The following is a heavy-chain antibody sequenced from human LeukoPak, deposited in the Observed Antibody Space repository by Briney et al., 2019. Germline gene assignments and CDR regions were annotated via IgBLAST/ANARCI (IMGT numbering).Heavy chain of an antibody. CDR1: GFTFDDYG. Sequence: GGSLRLSCAAPGFTFDDYGMSWVRQAPGKGLEWVSGINWNGGSTGYADSVKGRFTISRDNAKNSLYLQMNSLRAEDTALYYCARDLYCSGGSCYSGYDAFDIWGQGTMVTVSS. CDR3: ARDLYCSGGSCYSGYDAFDI. V-gene: IGHV3-20*04. D-gene: IGHD2-15*01. J-gene: IGHJ3*02. CDR2: INWNGGST.